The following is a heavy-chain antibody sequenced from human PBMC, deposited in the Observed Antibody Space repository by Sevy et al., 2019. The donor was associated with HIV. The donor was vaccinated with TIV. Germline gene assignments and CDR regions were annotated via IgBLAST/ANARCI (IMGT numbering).Heavy chain of an antibody. J-gene: IGHJ4*02. D-gene: IGHD6-19*01. V-gene: IGHV1-2*06. CDR1: GYTFTGYY. CDR2: INPNTGDT. CDR3: ARPGYSSGWDY. Sequence: ASVKVSCKASGYTFTGYYIHWVRQAPGQGLEWMGRINPNTGDTNYAQSFQGRVTVTRDTSINTAYMELSRLRSDDTAVYYCARPGYSSGWDYWGQGTLVTVSS.